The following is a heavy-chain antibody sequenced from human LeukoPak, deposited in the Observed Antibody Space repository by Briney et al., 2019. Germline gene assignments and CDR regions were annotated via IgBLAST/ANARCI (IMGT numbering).Heavy chain of an antibody. CDR2: IFHSGST. D-gene: IGHD2-15*01. CDR3: ARSVYCSGGNCYFDY. V-gene: IGHV4-30-2*01. J-gene: IGHJ4*02. CDR1: GGSISSDAYS. Sequence: SQTLSLTCVVSGGSISSDAYSWSWIRQPPGKGLERIVYIFHSGSTFYNPSLQSRVTMSVDRSKNQFSLNLSSVTAADTAVYYCARSVYCSGGNCYFDYWGQGTLVTVSS.